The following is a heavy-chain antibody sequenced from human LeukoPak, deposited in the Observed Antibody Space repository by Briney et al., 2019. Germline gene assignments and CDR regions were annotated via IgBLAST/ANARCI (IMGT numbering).Heavy chain of an antibody. CDR2: ISQSGST. V-gene: IGHV4-59*01. CDR1: GGSISGSY. Sequence: PSETLSLTCIISGGSISGSYWSWIRQPPGKGLEWIGYISQSGSTNYNPSLKSRVTISRDTSKNQIALTSSSVTAADTAVYYCARNLDANWGQGTLVTVSS. CDR3: ARNLDAN. J-gene: IGHJ4*02. D-gene: IGHD1-1*01.